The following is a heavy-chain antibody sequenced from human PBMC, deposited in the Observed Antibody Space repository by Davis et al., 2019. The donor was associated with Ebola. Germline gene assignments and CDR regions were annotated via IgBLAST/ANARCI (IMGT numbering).Heavy chain of an antibody. CDR2: ITPSGGHT. CDR3: ARPVMTALTTGDY. V-gene: IGHV3-23*01. J-gene: IGHJ4*02. CDR1: GFTFTHYA. D-gene: IGHD1-1*01. Sequence: GGSLRLSCAASGFTFTHYAMTWLRQAPGKGLHWVPSITPSGGHTFIADSVKGRFTISRDTSRNTLYLQMNGLRAEDTAVYYCARPVMTALTTGDYCGQGTLVAVSS.